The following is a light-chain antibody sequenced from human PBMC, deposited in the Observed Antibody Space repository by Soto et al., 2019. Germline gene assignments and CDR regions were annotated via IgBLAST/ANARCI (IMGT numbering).Light chain of an antibody. Sequence: QSALTQPASVSGSPGQSMTISCTGTSSDVGGYNSVSWYQQHPGQAPNLMIYDVSDRPPGVSNRFSGSKSGNTASLTISGLQAEDEADYYCSSYTSSSTVVFGGGTKLTVL. J-gene: IGLJ2*01. CDR3: SSYTSSSTVV. V-gene: IGLV2-14*01. CDR2: DVS. CDR1: SSDVGGYNS.